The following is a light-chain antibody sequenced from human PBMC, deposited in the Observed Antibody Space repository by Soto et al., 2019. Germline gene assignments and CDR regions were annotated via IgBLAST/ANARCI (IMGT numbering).Light chain of an antibody. CDR1: QNGXSSY. J-gene: IGKJ1*01. CDR3: QLYGSPLWT. V-gene: IGKV3-20*01. CDR2: GSS. Sequence: VLTDSRGTGTLYAEERLALSCRASQNGXSSYIALYPQKAGQAPRILXDGSSSMATGSAARFSGSGSGTDFTLTICRLEPEYFAVYYSQLYGSPLWTFAQGTKVDIK.